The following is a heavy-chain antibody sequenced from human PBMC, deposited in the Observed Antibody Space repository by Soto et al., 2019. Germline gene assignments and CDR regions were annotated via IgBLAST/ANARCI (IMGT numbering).Heavy chain of an antibody. V-gene: IGHV2-26*01. D-gene: IGHD6-13*01. CDR1: GFSLSNARMG. J-gene: IGHJ4*02. Sequence: QVTLKESGPVLLKPTETLTLTCTVSGFSLSNARMGVSWIRQPPGKALEWLAHIFSNDEKSYSTSRKSRLTISKDTSKSQVVLTMTNMDPVDTATYYCARISFGRSWSVDYWGQGTLVTVSS. CDR2: IFSNDEK. CDR3: ARISFGRSWSVDY.